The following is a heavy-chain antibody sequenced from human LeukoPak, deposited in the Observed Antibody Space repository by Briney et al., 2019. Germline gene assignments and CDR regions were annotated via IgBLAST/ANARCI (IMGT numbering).Heavy chain of an antibody. J-gene: IGHJ4*02. CDR1: GGSINNYY. V-gene: IGHV4-59*12. D-gene: IGHD3-22*01. Sequence: SETLSLTCTLSGGSINNYYWSWIRQPPGKGLEWIGYIYYNGNTNYNPSLKSRVTISVDTSKNQFSLKLSSVTAADTAVYYCAREYRSSGYYYDYWGQGTLVTVSS. CDR2: IYYNGNT. CDR3: AREYRSSGYYYDY.